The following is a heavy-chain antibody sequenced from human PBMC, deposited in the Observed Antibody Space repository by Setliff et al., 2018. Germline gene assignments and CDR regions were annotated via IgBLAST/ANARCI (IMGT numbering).Heavy chain of an antibody. CDR1: GDSISGCY. V-gene: IGHV4-4*08. CDR2: IYNSGTT. J-gene: IGHJ4*02. D-gene: IGHD3-22*01. Sequence: PSETLSLTCTVSGDSISGCYWSWIRQPPGKGLEWIGYIYNSGTTSYNPSLRSRVSMSVDTSNNQISLTLASMTAADTAVYFCATLLAGNSGFYDTDFWGQGAQVTVSS. CDR3: ATLLAGNSGFYDTDF.